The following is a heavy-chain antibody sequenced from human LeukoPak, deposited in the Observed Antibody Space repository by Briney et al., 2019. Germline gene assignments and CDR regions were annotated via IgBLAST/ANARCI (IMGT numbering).Heavy chain of an antibody. Sequence: GASLRLSCAASGFTFRRHAMSWVRQTPGKGLEWVSAISDSADATYYADSMKGRFTISRDNSKNTLSLQMNSLRDEDTAIYYCVGEYDKYPSNWFDPWGQGALVTVSS. J-gene: IGHJ5*02. CDR3: VGEYDKYPSNWFDP. CDR1: GFTFRRHA. V-gene: IGHV3-23*01. CDR2: ISDSADAT. D-gene: IGHD3-9*01.